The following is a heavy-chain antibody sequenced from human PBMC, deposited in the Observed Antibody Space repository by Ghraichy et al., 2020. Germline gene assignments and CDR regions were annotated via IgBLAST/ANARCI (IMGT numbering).Heavy chain of an antibody. J-gene: IGHJ4*01. D-gene: IGHD5-12*01. V-gene: IGHV3-33*01. CDR2: IWYDGSNK. CDR1: GFTFSKYG. CDR3: ARGGENSGSDY. Sequence: GGSLRLSCAASGFTFSKYGMHWVRQAPGKGLEWVALIWYDGSNKYYADSVKGRFTISRDNSKNTLFLQMNSLRGEDTAVYYCARGGENSGSDYWGHGTLVTVSS.